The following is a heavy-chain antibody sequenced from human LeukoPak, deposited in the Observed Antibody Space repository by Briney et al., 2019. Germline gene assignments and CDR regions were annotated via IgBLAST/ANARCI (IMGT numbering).Heavy chain of an antibody. CDR2: IIPIFGTA. CDR3: AMYYYDTSGPYVGAFDI. D-gene: IGHD3-22*01. V-gene: IGHV1-69*05. Sequence: SVTVSCKASGGTFSTYAITWVRQAPGQGLEWMGGIIPIFGTASYAQKFQGRVTMTRDTSISTAYMELSSLRSEDTAMYYCAMYYYDTSGPYVGAFDIWGQGTMVTVSS. J-gene: IGHJ3*02. CDR1: GGTFSTYA.